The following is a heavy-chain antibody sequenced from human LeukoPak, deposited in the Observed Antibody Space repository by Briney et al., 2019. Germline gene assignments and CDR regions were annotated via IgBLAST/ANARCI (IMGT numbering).Heavy chain of an antibody. V-gene: IGHV1-2*02. J-gene: IGHJ3*02. CDR3: ASLLHLVATIEADAFDI. CDR2: INPNSGGT. CDR1: GYTFTGYY. D-gene: IGHD5-12*01. Sequence: ASVKVSCKASGYTFTGYYMHWVRQAPGQGLEWMGWINPNSGGTNYAQKFQGRVTMTRDTSISTAYMELSRLRSDDTAVYYCASLLHLVATIEADAFDIWGQGTMVTASS.